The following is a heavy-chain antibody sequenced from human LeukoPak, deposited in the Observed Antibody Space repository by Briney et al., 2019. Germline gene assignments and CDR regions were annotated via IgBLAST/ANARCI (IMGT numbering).Heavy chain of an antibody. Sequence: PSETLSLTCAVYGGSFSGYYWSWIRQPPGKGLEWIGEINHSGSTNYNPSLKSRVTISVDTSKNQFSLKLSSVTAADTAVYYCARARAWSDPGGRGTLVTVSS. CDR1: GGSFSGYY. V-gene: IGHV4-34*01. CDR3: ARARAWSDP. CDR2: INHSGST. J-gene: IGHJ5*02.